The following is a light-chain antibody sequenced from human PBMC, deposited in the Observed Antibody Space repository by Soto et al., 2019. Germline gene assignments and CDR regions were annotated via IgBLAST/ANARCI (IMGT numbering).Light chain of an antibody. J-gene: IGKJ5*01. CDR2: AAS. CDR1: RGISSY. Sequence: DIQLTQSPSFLSVSVGDRVTITCRASRGISSYLAWYQQKPGKAPKLLIYAASTLHTGVPSRFSGSGSGTEFTLTISSLQPEDFATYYCQQLNSYLITFGQGTRLEIK. CDR3: QQLNSYLIT. V-gene: IGKV1-9*01.